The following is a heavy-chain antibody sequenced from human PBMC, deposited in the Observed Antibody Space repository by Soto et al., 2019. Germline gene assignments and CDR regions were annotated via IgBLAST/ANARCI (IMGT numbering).Heavy chain of an antibody. CDR2: MNPASGNT. V-gene: IGHV1-8*02. D-gene: IGHD3-9*01. CDR3: ARIVLDRLGLRAFDM. Sequence: QVQLLQSGAEVKQPGASVTVSCKASGYDFLNNDINWVRQAPGQGLEWMGWMNPASGNTGFARKFEDRVAMTRSTSISTAYMDLGSLTSEDTAVYYCARIVLDRLGLRAFDMWGQGTLVTVSS. CDR1: GYDFLNND. J-gene: IGHJ3*02.